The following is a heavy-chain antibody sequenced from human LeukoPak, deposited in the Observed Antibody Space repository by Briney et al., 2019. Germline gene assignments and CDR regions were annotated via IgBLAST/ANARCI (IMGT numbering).Heavy chain of an antibody. CDR3: VRDGVDTIPYDL. J-gene: IGHJ4*01. V-gene: IGHV3-74*01. CDR1: GFTFSNYW. Sequence: GGSLRLSCAASGFTFSNYWMNWVRQAPGKGLVWVSHINPGDGSTTGYADSVKGRFTVSRDNAKNTLYLQMSSLKDEDTAVYYCVRDGVDTIPYDLWGQGTLVTVSS. CDR2: INPGDGSTT. D-gene: IGHD3-3*01.